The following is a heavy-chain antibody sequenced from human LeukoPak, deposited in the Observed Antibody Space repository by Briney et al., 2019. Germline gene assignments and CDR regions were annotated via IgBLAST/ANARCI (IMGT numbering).Heavy chain of an antibody. J-gene: IGHJ5*01. CDR3: ARIRWMDS. V-gene: IGHV1-2*02. CDR2: INPNSDT. Sequence: ASVKVSCKASGYTFTDYDMHWVRQAPGQRLEWMGWINPNSDTNYAQKFQGRVTMTRDTFTSTGYMELTRLTSDDTAVYFCARIRWMDSWGQGTLVTVSS. CDR1: GYTFTDYD.